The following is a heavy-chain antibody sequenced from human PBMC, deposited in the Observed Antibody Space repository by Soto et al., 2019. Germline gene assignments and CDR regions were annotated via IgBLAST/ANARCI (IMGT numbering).Heavy chain of an antibody. Sequence: ASVKVSCKASGYTFTGYYMHWVRQAPGQGLEWMGWINPNSGGTNYAQKFQGWVTMTRDTSISTAYMELSRLRSDDTAVYYCARGEQQLVSLPSVVVNNWFDPWGQGTLVTVSS. CDR2: INPNSGGT. J-gene: IGHJ5*02. D-gene: IGHD6-13*01. V-gene: IGHV1-2*04. CDR3: ARGEQQLVSLPSVVVNNWFDP. CDR1: GYTFTGYY.